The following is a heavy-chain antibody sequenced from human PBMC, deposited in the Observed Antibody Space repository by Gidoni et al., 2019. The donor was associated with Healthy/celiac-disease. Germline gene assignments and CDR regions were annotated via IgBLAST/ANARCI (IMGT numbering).Heavy chain of an antibody. CDR3: AKVRGISYYYGMDV. V-gene: IGHV3-7*01. J-gene: IGHJ6*02. CDR1: GFTSSSYW. CDR2: IKQDGSEK. D-gene: IGHD1-20*01. Sequence: EVQLVESGGGLVQPGGSLRLSCSASGFTSSSYWMSWVRQAPGKGLEWVANIKQDGSEKYYVDSVKGRFTISRDNAKNSLYLQMNSLRAEDTAVYYCAKVRGISYYYGMDVWGQGTTVTVSS.